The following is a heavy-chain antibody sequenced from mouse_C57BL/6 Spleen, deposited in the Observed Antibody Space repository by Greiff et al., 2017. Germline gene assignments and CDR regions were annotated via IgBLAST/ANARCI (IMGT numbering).Heavy chain of an antibody. J-gene: IGHJ4*01. V-gene: IGHV1-80*01. D-gene: IGHD2-2*01. Sequence: QVQLQQSGAELVKPGASVKISCKASGYAFSSYWMNWVKQRPGKGLVWIGQIYPGDGDTNYNGKFKGKATLTADKSSSTADMQLSSLTSEDSAVYFCAAMVTTGAMDYWGQGTSVTVSS. CDR2: IYPGDGDT. CDR3: AAMVTTGAMDY. CDR1: GYAFSSYW.